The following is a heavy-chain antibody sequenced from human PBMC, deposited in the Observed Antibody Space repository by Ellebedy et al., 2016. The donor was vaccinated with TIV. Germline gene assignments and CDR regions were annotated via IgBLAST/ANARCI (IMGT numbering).Heavy chain of an antibody. CDR2: ISGGGGGT. V-gene: IGHV3-23*01. D-gene: IGHD5/OR15-5a*01. Sequence: GGSLRLSCAASGFISSNYGMTWVRQAPGKGLEWVSVISGGGGGTSYSDSVKGRFIISRDLSQNTLYLQMNSLRAEDTALYYCANVVSVGPPYYFDSWGQGTLVTVSS. CDR3: ANVVSVGPPYYFDS. J-gene: IGHJ4*02. CDR1: GFISSNYG.